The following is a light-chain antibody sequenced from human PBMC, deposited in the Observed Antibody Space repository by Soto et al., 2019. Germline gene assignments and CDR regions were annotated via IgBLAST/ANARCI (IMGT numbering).Light chain of an antibody. Sequence: EIVLTQSPGTLSLSPGERVTLSCRASQSVVRNYLAWYQQKPGQAPRLLIYGASSRATGIPDRFSGGGSGTDFILTISRLEPEDFAVYFCQQYRSSPTTFGQGTKVEIK. CDR1: QSVVRNY. V-gene: IGKV3-20*01. CDR3: QQYRSSPTT. J-gene: IGKJ1*01. CDR2: GAS.